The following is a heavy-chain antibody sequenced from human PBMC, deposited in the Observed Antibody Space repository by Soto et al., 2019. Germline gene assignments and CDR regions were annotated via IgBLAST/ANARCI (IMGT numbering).Heavy chain of an antibody. CDR1: GGTFSSYT. J-gene: IGHJ4*02. Sequence: QVQLVQSGAEVKKPGSSVKVSCKASGGTFSSYTISWVRQAPGQGLEWMGRIIPILGIANYAQKFQGRVTITADKSTSPAYMELSSVRSEDTAVYYCARDDGLAYCGGDCYSWGQGTLVTVSS. D-gene: IGHD2-21*02. V-gene: IGHV1-69*02. CDR3: ARDDGLAYCGGDCYS. CDR2: IIPILGIA.